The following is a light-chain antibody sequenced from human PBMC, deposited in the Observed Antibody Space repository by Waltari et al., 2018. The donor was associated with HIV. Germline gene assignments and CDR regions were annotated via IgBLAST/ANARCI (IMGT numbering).Light chain of an antibody. CDR3: TTWDDSLNVLV. CDR1: RSNIGSNT. J-gene: IGLJ3*02. V-gene: IGLV1-44*01. Sequence: QSVLTQPPSASGTPGQTVTISCSGSRSNIGSNTVNWYQHLPGTAPKLLIYSNNVRPSGVPDRFSGFKSGTSAYLAISGLQSQDEADYYCTTWDDSLNVLVFGGGTEVTVL. CDR2: SNN.